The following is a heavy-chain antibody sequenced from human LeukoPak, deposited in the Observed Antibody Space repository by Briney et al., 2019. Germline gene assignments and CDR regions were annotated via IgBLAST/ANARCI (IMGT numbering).Heavy chain of an antibody. J-gene: IGHJ2*01. CDR2: IHINGAT. V-gene: IGHV3-66*01. Sequence: GEPLKISCAASGLTVRTSCLNWVRQAPGKGLEWVAIIHINGATYYADSLRDRFTISRDTSRNTISLQTNSLRAEDTAVYYCARNRDWYFDLWGRGTLVRVSS. CDR3: ARNRDWYFDL. CDR1: GLTVRTSC.